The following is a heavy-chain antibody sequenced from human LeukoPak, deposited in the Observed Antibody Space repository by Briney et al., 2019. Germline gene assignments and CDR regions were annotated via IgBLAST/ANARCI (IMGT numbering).Heavy chain of an antibody. CDR2: INADNXNT. CDR3: ARRDSGLDAFDI. D-gene: IGHD3-10*01. V-gene: IGHV1-18*01. Sequence: ASVKVSCKASGYTFTTFGITXVXXXXGQGXXXXGXINADNXNTNYAQNLQGRVTMTTDTSTSTAYMELRSLRSDDTAVYYCARRDSGLDAFDIWGQGTMVIVSS. CDR1: GYTFTTFG. J-gene: IGHJ3*02.